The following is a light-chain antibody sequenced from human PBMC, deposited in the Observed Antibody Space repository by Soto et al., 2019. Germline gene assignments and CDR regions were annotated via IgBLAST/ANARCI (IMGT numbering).Light chain of an antibody. J-gene: IGLJ1*01. CDR3: SSYTSSSTLYV. CDR1: SSDVGGYNY. V-gene: IGLV2-14*03. CDR2: DVS. Sequence: SVLTQPSSVSGSPGQSITLSCTGNSSDVGGYNYVSWYQQLPGKAPKLIIYDVSNRPSGVSNRFSASKSANAASLTISGLQADDEADYYCSSYTSSSTLYVFGTGTKVTVL.